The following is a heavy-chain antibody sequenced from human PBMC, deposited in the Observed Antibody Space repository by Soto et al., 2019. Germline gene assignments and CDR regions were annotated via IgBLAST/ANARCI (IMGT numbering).Heavy chain of an antibody. Sequence: PGGSLRLSCAASGFTFSSYSMNWVRQAPGKGLEWVSYISSSSSTIYYADSVKGRFTISRDNAKNSLYLQMNSLRDEDTAVYYCARVGGDFWSGYFSSTPYYYYGMDVWGQGT. J-gene: IGHJ6*02. CDR3: ARVGGDFWSGYFSSTPYYYYGMDV. V-gene: IGHV3-48*02. D-gene: IGHD3-3*01. CDR1: GFTFSSYS. CDR2: ISSSSSTI.